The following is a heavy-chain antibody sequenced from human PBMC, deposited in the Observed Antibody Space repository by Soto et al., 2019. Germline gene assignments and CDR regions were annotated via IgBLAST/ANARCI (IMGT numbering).Heavy chain of an antibody. CDR3: ARALDSSAYYYDSSGYYGYYFDY. J-gene: IGHJ4*02. D-gene: IGHD3-22*01. Sequence: QVQLQESGPGLVKPSQTLSLTCTVSGGSISSGDYYWSWIRQPPGKGLEWIGYIYYSGSTYYIPSLKSRVTITVDTSKNQSSLKLRSVTAADTDVYYCARALDSSAYYYDSSGYYGYYFDYWGQGTLVTVSS. CDR1: GGSISSGDYY. V-gene: IGHV4-30-4*01. CDR2: IYYSGST.